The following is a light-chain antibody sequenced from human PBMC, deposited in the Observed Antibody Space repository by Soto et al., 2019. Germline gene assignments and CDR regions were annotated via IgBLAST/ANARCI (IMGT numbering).Light chain of an antibody. J-gene: IGKJ5*01. CDR3: QQRSDWPPIT. Sequence: EIVLTQSPATLSLSPGERATLSCRASQSVSSYLAWYQQKPGQAPRLLIYDASNRATGIPARLSGSGSGTDFSLTISSLKHEDFAVYYCQQRSDWPPITFAQGKRLE. V-gene: IGKV3-11*01. CDR1: QSVSSY. CDR2: DAS.